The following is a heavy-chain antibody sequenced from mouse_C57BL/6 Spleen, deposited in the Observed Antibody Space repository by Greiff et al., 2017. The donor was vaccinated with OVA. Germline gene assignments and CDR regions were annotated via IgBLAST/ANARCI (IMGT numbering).Heavy chain of an antibody. CDR1: GYTFTSYW. V-gene: IGHV1-50*01. D-gene: IGHD2-3*01. Sequence: QVQLQQPGAELVKPGASVKLSCKASGYTFTSYWMQWVKQRPGQGLEWIGEIDPSDSYTNYNQKFKGKATLTVDTSSSTAYMQLSSLTSEDSAVYYCARDGRLLSYYAMDHWGQGTSVTVSS. CDR2: IDPSDSYT. J-gene: IGHJ4*01. CDR3: ARDGRLLSYYAMDH.